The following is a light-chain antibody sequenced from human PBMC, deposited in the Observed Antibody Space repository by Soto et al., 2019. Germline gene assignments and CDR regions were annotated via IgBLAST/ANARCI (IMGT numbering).Light chain of an antibody. CDR2: GSS. J-gene: IGKJ1*01. CDR3: QQYGSSPPT. CDR1: QSVSSSY. Sequence: EIVLTQSPGTLSLSPGERATLSCRASQSVSSSYLAWYQQKPGQAPRLLIYGSSSRATGIPDRFSGSGSGTHFTLPISSLEPEDFAVYYCQQYGSSPPTFGQGTKVEIK. V-gene: IGKV3-20*01.